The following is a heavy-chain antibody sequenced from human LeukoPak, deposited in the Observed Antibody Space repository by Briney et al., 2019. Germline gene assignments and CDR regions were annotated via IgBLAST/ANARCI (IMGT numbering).Heavy chain of an antibody. D-gene: IGHD4-17*01. CDR1: GFTFSSYA. V-gene: IGHV3-30*04. CDR3: ARDYGDYRIPYYYYYYMDV. Sequence: PGGSLRLSCAASGFTFSSYAMHWVRQAPGKGLEWVAVISYDGSNKYYADSVKGRFTISRDNSKNSLYLQMNSLRAEDTAVYYCARDYGDYRIPYYYYYYMDVWGKGTTVTVSS. J-gene: IGHJ6*03. CDR2: ISYDGSNK.